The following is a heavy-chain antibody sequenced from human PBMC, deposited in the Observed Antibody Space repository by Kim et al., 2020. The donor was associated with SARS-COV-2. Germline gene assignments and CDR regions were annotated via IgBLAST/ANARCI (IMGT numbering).Heavy chain of an antibody. J-gene: IGHJ6*01. CDR2: ISENSNKI. D-gene: IGHD3-22*01. CDR1: GFMFDYYP. Sequence: GGSLRRSCEASGFMFDYYPMNWVRQIPRKGLEWVSGISENSNKIHYADSVEGRFTIYRDNAKNSLYLEMNSLRAEDSAVYYCAKDKVDDSCNYSGMDLWG. CDR3: AKDKVDDSCNYSGMDL. V-gene: IGHV3-9*01.